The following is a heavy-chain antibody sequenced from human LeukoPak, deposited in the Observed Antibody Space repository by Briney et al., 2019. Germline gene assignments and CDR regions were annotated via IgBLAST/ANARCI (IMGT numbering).Heavy chain of an antibody. D-gene: IGHD1-1*01. V-gene: IGHV1-8*01. CDR3: ARVKYNWNDIFENWFDP. Sequence: ASVKVSCKASGYTFTSFDINWVRQATGQGLEWMGWMNYNSGNTGYTQKFQGRVIMTRNISISTAYMELSSLRSEDSAVYYCARVKYNWNDIFENWFDPWGQGTLVTVSS. J-gene: IGHJ5*02. CDR2: MNYNSGNT. CDR1: GYTFTSFD.